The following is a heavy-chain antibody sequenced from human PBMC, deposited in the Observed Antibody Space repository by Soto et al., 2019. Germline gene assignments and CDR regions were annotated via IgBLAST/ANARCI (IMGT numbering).Heavy chain of an antibody. Sequence: QLQLQESGPGLVKPSETLSLTCTVSGGSISSSSYYWGWIRQPPGKGLEWIGSIYYSGSTYYNPSLKSRVTISVDTSKNQFSLKLSSVTAADTAVYYCASGSTPLLGWYFDLWGRGTLVTVSS. CDR3: ASGSTPLLGWYFDL. V-gene: IGHV4-39*01. J-gene: IGHJ2*01. CDR1: GGSISSSSYY. CDR2: IYYSGST.